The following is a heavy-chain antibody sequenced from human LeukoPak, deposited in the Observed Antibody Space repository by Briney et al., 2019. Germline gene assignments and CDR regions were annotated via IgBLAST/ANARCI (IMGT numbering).Heavy chain of an antibody. CDR3: ARADSSGYYLDAFDI. J-gene: IGHJ3*02. D-gene: IGHD3-22*01. CDR2: IYYSGST. V-gene: IGHV4-59*01. Sequence: PSETLSLTCAVSGGSINNYYRSWIRQPPGKGLEWIGYIYYSGSTNYNPSLKSRVTISLDMSKKQFSLKLSSVTAADTAVYYCARADSSGYYLDAFDIWGQGTMVTVSS. CDR1: GGSINNYY.